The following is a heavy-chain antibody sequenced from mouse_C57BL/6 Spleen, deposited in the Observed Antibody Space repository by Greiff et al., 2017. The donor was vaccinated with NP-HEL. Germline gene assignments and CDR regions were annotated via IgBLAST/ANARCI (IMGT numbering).Heavy chain of an antibody. V-gene: IGHV1-72*01. D-gene: IGHD2-4*01. J-gene: IGHJ4*01. Sequence: VQQSCKASGYTFTSYWMHWVKQRPGRGLEWIGRIDPNRGGTKYNEKFKSKATLTVDKPSSTAYMQLSSLTSEDSAVYYCARGTIYYDYDGYAMDDWGQGTAVTVSS. CDR3: ARGTIYYDYDGYAMDD. CDR1: GYTFTSYW. CDR2: IDPNRGGT.